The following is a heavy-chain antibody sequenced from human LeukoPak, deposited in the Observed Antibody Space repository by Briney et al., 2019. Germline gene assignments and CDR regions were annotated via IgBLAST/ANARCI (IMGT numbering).Heavy chain of an antibody. J-gene: IGHJ4*02. CDR3: ARQNSGYDYLGLGAFDY. Sequence: GGSLRLSCAASGFIVSRNYMGWVRQAPGKGLEWASALSSKYETYYADSVKGRFTISRDNSKNTLYLQMNSLRAEDTAVYYCARQNSGYDYLGLGAFDYWGQGTLVAVSS. CDR1: GFIVSRNY. V-gene: IGHV3-66*04. D-gene: IGHD5-12*01. CDR2: LSSKYET.